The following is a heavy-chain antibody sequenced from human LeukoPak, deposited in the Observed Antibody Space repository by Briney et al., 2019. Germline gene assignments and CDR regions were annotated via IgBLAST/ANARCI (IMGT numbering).Heavy chain of an antibody. V-gene: IGHV4-59*01. Sequence: SETLSLTCAVYGGSFSGYYWSWIRKPPGRGLEYIGFIYYSGSTKYNPSLKSRVTISVDTSKNQFYLKLNSVTAADTAVYYCARRSESGYSFDNWGQGTLVTVSS. CDR2: IYYSGST. D-gene: IGHD5-12*01. CDR1: GGSFSGYY. CDR3: ARRSESGYSFDN. J-gene: IGHJ4*02.